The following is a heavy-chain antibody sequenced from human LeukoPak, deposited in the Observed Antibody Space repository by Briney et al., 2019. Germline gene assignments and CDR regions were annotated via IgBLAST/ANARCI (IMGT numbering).Heavy chain of an antibody. CDR3: AKDSLPDFWSGYEMDY. J-gene: IGHJ4*02. V-gene: IGHV3-43*02. CDR2: ISGDGGST. CDR1: GFTFDDYA. D-gene: IGHD3-3*01. Sequence: GGSLRLSCAASGFTFDDYAMHWFRQAPVKGLEWVSLISGDGGSTYYADSVKGRFTISRDNSKNSLYLQMNSLRTEDTALYYCAKDSLPDFWSGYEMDYWGQGTLVTVSS.